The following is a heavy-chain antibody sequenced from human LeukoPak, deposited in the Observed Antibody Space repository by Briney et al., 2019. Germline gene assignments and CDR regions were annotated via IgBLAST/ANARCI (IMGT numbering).Heavy chain of an antibody. CDR2: ISSSASTI. J-gene: IGHJ4*02. D-gene: IGHD1-26*01. Sequence: GGSLRLSCAASGFTFNSFAMHWVRQAPGKGLEWVSHISSSASTIYYADSVKGRFTISRDNAKNSLYLQMNSLRAEDTAVYYCAREARASSGSYNVFDYWGQGILVTVSS. CDR1: GFTFNSFA. CDR3: AREARASSGSYNVFDY. V-gene: IGHV3-48*03.